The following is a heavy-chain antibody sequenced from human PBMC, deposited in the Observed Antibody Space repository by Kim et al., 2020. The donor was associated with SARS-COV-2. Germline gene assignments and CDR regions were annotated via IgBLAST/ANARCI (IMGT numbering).Heavy chain of an antibody. V-gene: IGHV4-39*02. Sequence: SETLSLTCSVSGVSITGSTYYWAWIRQPPGKGLAWIASIFSAGAPYYTPSLKSRVTISIDASKNVFTLKMASMTDADTGIYYCARLNLRDSRGHPLPFDIWSQGTVVTVSS. CDR2: IFSAGAP. J-gene: IGHJ3*02. CDR3: ARLNLRDSRGHPLPFDI. D-gene: IGHD3-22*01. CDR1: GVSITGSTYY.